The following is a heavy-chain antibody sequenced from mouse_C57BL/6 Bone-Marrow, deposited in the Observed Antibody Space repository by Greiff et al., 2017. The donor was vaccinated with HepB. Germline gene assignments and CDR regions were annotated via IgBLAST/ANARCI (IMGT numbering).Heavy chain of an antibody. CDR2: IWSGGST. V-gene: IGHV2-2*01. D-gene: IGHD1-1*01. Sequence: VKLMESGPGLVQPSQSLSITCTVSGFSLTSYGVHWVRQSPGKGLEWLGVIWSGGSTDYNAAFISRLSISKDNSKSQVFFKMNSLQADDTAIYYCARNRLLRVGAMDYWGQGTSVTVSS. CDR1: GFSLTSYG. J-gene: IGHJ4*01. CDR3: ARNRLLRVGAMDY.